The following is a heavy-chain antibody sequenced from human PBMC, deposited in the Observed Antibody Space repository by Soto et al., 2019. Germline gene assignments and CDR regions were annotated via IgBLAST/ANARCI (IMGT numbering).Heavy chain of an antibody. J-gene: IGHJ4*02. CDR1: GYTFTSYG. CDR3: ARDIRSSSGYYYYGNFDY. D-gene: IGHD3-22*01. V-gene: IGHV1-18*01. CDR2: ISAYNGNT. Sequence: ASVKVSCKASGYTFTSYGISWVRQAPGQGLEWMGWISAYNGNTNYAQKLQGRVTMTTDTSTSTAYMELRSLRSDDTAVYYCARDIRSSSGYYYYGNFDYWGQGTLVTVSS.